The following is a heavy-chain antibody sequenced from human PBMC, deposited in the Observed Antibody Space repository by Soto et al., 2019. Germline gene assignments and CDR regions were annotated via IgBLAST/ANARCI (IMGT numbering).Heavy chain of an antibody. V-gene: IGHV4-61*01. CDR3: ARDPLGYRISHLFDQ. D-gene: IGHD6-13*01. CDR2: IYYSGST. J-gene: IGHJ4*02. CDR1: GASVSSGSHY. Sequence: SETLSLTCSVSGASVSSGSHYWSWIRQSPGKGLEWIGFIYYSGSTNYNPSLKSRVTISVDTSKNQFSLKVSSVTAADTAVYFCARDPLGYRISHLFDQLGQGTPLPVSP.